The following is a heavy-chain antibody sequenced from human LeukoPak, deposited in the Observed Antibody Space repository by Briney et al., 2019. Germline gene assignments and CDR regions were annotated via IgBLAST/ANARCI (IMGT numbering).Heavy chain of an antibody. Sequence: SETLSLTCAVSGGSISSYYWSWIRQPPGKGLEWIGYIYYSGSTNYNPSLKSRVTISVDTSKNQFSLKLSSVTAADTAVYYCARPSTVTTDSDYWGQGTLVTVSS. CDR2: IYYSGST. CDR3: ARPSTVTTDSDY. CDR1: GGSISSYY. J-gene: IGHJ4*02. V-gene: IGHV4-59*01. D-gene: IGHD4-17*01.